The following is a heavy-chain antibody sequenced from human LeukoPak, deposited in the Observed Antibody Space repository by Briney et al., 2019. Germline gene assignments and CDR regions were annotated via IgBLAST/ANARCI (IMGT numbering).Heavy chain of an antibody. Sequence: GGSLRLSCAASGSTFSSYAMSCVSQDPGKGLEWVSAISGSEGSTYYADSVKGLLTISRDNSKTTLYLQMNSLRAEGTAVYYCAKDGGYSYGPEGYWGQGTLVTVSS. CDR3: AKDGGYSYGPEGY. V-gene: IGHV3-23*01. CDR2: ISGSEGST. CDR1: GSTFSSYA. D-gene: IGHD5-18*01. J-gene: IGHJ4*02.